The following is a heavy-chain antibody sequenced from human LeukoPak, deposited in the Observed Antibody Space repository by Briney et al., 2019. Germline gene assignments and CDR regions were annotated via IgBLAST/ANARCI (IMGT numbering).Heavy chain of an antibody. J-gene: IGHJ4*02. Sequence: ASVKVSCKASVYTFTGYFMHWVRQAPGQGLEWRGWINPNSGGTNYAQKFQGRVTMTRDTSISTAYMELSRLSSDDTAVYYCARDERYDSSGYPFDYWGQGTLVTVSS. V-gene: IGHV1-2*02. D-gene: IGHD3-22*01. CDR2: INPNSGGT. CDR1: VYTFTGYF. CDR3: ARDERYDSSGYPFDY.